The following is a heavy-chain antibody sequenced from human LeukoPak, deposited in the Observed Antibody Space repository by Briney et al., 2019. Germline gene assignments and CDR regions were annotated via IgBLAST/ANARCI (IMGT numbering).Heavy chain of an antibody. CDR3: ARAGIAVAGFKDYYYYMDV. V-gene: IGHV3-74*01. Sequence: PGGSLRLSCAASGFTFSSYWMHWVRQAPGKGLVWVSRINSDGSSTSYADSAKGRFAISRDNAKNTLYLQMNSLRAEDTAVYYCARAGIAVAGFKDYYYYMDVWGKGTTVTVSS. J-gene: IGHJ6*03. D-gene: IGHD6-19*01. CDR2: INSDGSST. CDR1: GFTFSSYW.